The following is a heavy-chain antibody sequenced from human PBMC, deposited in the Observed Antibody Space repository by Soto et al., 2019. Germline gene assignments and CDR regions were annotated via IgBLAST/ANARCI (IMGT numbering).Heavy chain of an antibody. Sequence: SVKVSCKASGYTFTGYYMHWVRQAPGQGLEWMGGIIPISGTTNYAQEFLDRVTITAGESSDTAYMELSSLTSEDTAVYYCAREYYGDYGDYYHYYGMHVWGQGTTVTVSS. CDR1: GYTFTGYY. D-gene: IGHD4-17*01. CDR2: IIPISGTT. J-gene: IGHJ6*02. V-gene: IGHV1-69*13. CDR3: AREYYGDYGDYYHYYGMHV.